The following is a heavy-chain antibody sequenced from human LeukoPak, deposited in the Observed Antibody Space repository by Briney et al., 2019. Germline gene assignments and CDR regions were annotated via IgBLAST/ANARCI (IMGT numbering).Heavy chain of an antibody. D-gene: IGHD2-21*02. Sequence: NPSETLSLTCTVSGDSISSSSYYWSWIRQPAGKGLEWIGRIYTSGSTNYNPSLKSRVTMSVDTSKNQFSLKLSSVTAADTAVYYCARSGYCGGDCYSGNFDYWGQGTLVTVSS. CDR3: ARSGYCGGDCYSGNFDY. V-gene: IGHV4-61*02. CDR1: GDSISSSSYY. J-gene: IGHJ4*02. CDR2: IYTSGST.